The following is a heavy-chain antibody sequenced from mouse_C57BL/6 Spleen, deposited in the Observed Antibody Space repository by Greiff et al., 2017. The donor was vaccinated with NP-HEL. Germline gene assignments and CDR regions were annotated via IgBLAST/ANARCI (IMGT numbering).Heavy chain of an antibody. Sequence: EVMLVESGGGLVKPGGSLKLSCAASGFTFSSYAMSWVRQTPEKRLEWVATISDGGSYTYYPDNVKGRFTISRDNAKNNLYLQMSHLKSEDTAMYYCARDPTGTGAMDYWGQGTSVTVSS. CDR2: ISDGGSYT. J-gene: IGHJ4*01. CDR1: GFTFSSYA. CDR3: ARDPTGTGAMDY. D-gene: IGHD4-1*01. V-gene: IGHV5-4*01.